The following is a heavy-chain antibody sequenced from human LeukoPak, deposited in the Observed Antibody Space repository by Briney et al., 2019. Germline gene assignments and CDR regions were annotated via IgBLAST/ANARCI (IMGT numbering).Heavy chain of an antibody. V-gene: IGHV3-30*04. D-gene: IGHD3-22*01. CDR1: GFTFSNYA. CDR2: ISYDGSNK. CDR3: ARDLDSSSYYPLDY. J-gene: IGHJ4*02. Sequence: PGGSLRLSCAASGFTFSNYAMHWVRQAPGKGLEWVAVISYDGSNKYYADSVKGRFTISRDNSKNTLYLQMNSLRAEDTAVYYCARDLDSSSYYPLDYWGQGTLVTVSS.